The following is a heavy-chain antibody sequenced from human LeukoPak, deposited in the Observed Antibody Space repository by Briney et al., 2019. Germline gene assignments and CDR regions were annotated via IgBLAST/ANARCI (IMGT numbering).Heavy chain of an antibody. V-gene: IGHV3-30*04. CDR3: ARDESTGRIAVAGKRY. CDR1: GFTFSSYA. D-gene: IGHD6-19*01. J-gene: IGHJ4*02. Sequence: GGSLRLSCAASGFTFSSYAMHWVRQAPGKGLEGVAVISYDGSNKYYADSVKGRFTISRDNSKNTLYLQMNSPRAEDTAVYYCARDESTGRIAVAGKRYWGQGTLVTVSS. CDR2: ISYDGSNK.